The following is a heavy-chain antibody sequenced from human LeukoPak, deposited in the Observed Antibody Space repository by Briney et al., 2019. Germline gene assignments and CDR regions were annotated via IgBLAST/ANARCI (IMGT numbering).Heavy chain of an antibody. CDR1: GITLSNYG. CDR3: AKRGVVIRVVLVGFHKEAYYFDS. CDR2: ISCSGGST. V-gene: IGHV3-23*01. Sequence: PGGSLRLSCAVSGITLSNYGMSWVRQAPGKGLEWVAGISCSGGSTNYADSVKGRFTISRDNPKNTLYLQMNSLRAEDTAVYFCAKRGVVIRVVLVGFHKEAYYFDSWGQGALVTVSS. D-gene: IGHD3-10*01. J-gene: IGHJ4*02.